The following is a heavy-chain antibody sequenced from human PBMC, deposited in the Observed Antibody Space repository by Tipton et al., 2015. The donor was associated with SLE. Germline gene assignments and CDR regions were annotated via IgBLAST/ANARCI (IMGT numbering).Heavy chain of an antibody. CDR3: ASRSSRYYFDY. D-gene: IGHD6-13*01. J-gene: IGHJ4*02. CDR2: LYYSGST. V-gene: IGHV4-39*01. Sequence: TLSLTCTVSGGSISDNSYYWGWIRQPPGKGLEWLGSLYYSGSTYYNPSLEGRGPFFVDTSKNQFSLKLSSVTAADTAVYYCASRSSRYYFDYWGQGTLVTVSS. CDR1: GGSISDNSYY.